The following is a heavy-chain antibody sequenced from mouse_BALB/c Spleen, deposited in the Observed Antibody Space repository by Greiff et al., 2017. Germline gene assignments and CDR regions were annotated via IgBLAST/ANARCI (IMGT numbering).Heavy chain of an antibody. CDR3: ARQGLYYYGSSQCYFDV. CDR2: ISSGGGST. J-gene: IGHJ1*01. Sequence: EVQLVESGGGLVKPGGSLKLSCAASGFAFSSYDMSWVRQTPEKRLEWVAYISSGGGSTYYPDTVKGRFTISRDNAKNTLYLQMSSLKSEDTAMYYCARQGLYYYGSSQCYFDVWGEGTTVTVSS. CDR1: GFAFSSYD. V-gene: IGHV5-12-1*01. D-gene: IGHD1-1*01.